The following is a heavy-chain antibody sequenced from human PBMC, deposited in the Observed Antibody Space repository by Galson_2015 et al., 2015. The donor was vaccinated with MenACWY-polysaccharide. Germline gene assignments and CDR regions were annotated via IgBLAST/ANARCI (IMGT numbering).Heavy chain of an antibody. D-gene: IGHD6-19*01. CDR3: ARSIAVAGPTRN. CDR2: ISAYNGNT. J-gene: IGHJ4*02. CDR1: GYTFTSYG. Sequence: QSGAEVKKPGESLKISCKASGYTFTSYGISWVRQAPGQGLEWMGWISAYNGNTNYAQKLQGSVTMTTDTSTSTAYMELRSLRSDNTAVYYCARSIAVAGPTRNWGQGTLVTVSS. V-gene: IGHV1-18*01.